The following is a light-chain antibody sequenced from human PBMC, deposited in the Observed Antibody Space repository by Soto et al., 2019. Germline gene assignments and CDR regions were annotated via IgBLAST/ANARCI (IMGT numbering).Light chain of an antibody. CDR1: QSVGSL. Sequence: EIVLTQSPGTLSLSPGDRAILSCRASQSVGSLLAWYQHNPGQAPRLLIFDASYRAAGIPARFRGSGSGTDFTLTIDSLEPEDFAVYYCQQRTNWLWTFGPGTKVDIK. CDR3: QQRTNWLWT. J-gene: IGKJ1*01. V-gene: IGKV3-11*01. CDR2: DAS.